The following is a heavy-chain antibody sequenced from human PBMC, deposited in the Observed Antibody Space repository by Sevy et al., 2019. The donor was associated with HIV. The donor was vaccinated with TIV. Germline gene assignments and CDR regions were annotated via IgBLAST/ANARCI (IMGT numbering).Heavy chain of an antibody. Sequence: GGSLRLFCAASGFTFSSYAMSWVRQAPGKGLEWVSAISGRGGSTYYEDSVKGRITISRDNSKNTLYLQMNSLRAEDTAVYYCAKVWRKGKAFDYWGQGTLVTVSS. CDR3: AKVWRKGKAFDY. CDR1: GFTFSSYA. CDR2: ISGRGGST. V-gene: IGHV3-23*01. J-gene: IGHJ4*02. D-gene: IGHD3-10*01.